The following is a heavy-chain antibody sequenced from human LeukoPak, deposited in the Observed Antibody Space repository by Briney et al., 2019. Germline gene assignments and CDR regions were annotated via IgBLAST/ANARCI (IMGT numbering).Heavy chain of an antibody. Sequence: GGSLRLSCAASGFTFTSYWMHWVRQTPGKGLVWVSRINSDGSSTRYADSVKGRFTISRDNAKNTLYLQMNNLRAEDTAVYFCARDHPVRGVMIPFDYWGQGTRVTVSS. CDR3: ARDHPVRGVMIPFDY. V-gene: IGHV3-74*01. CDR1: GFTFTSYW. CDR2: INSDGSST. D-gene: IGHD3-10*01. J-gene: IGHJ4*02.